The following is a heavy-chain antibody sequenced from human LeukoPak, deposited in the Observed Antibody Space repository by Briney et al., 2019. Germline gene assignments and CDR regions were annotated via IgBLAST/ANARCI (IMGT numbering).Heavy chain of an antibody. V-gene: IGHV4-59*01. D-gene: IGHD2-15*01. J-gene: IGHJ3*02. CDR1: GCSISSYY. Sequence: PSETLSLTCTASGCSISSYYRNWIRQPPGKGLEWIGSIYYSGSTNYNPSLKSRVTISVDTSKTQFSLKLSSVTAADTAVYYCTRAPIVVVVAAKEANAFDIWGQGTMVTVSS. CDR2: IYYSGST. CDR3: TRAPIVVVVAAKEANAFDI.